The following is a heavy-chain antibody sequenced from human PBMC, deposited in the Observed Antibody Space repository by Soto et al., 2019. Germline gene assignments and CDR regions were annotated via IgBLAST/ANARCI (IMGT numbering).Heavy chain of an antibody. J-gene: IGHJ4*02. CDR1: GGSVSSGSYY. CDR2: IYYGGST. V-gene: IGHV4-61*01. Sequence: PSETLSLTCTVSGGSVSSGSYYWSWIRQPPGKGLEWIGYIYYGGSTNYNPSLKSRVTISVDTSKNQFSLKLSSVTAADTAVYYCAVVVTTGLGGFDYWGQGTLVTSPQ. D-gene: IGHD3-22*01. CDR3: AVVVTTGLGGFDY.